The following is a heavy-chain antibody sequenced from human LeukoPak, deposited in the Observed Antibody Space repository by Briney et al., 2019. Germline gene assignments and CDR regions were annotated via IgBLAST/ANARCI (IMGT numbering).Heavy chain of an antibody. CDR2: IYYTGSA. D-gene: IGHD3-3*01. CDR3: ARGSITAVPAFDI. J-gene: IGHJ3*02. V-gene: IGHV4-59*12. CDR1: GGSISTYY. Sequence: PSETLSLTCTVSGGSISTYYWSWIRQPPGKGLEWIGCIYYTGSASYNPSLKSRGTISVDTSKNQFSLKLTSVTAADTAVYYCARGSITAVPAFDIWGQGTMFTVSS.